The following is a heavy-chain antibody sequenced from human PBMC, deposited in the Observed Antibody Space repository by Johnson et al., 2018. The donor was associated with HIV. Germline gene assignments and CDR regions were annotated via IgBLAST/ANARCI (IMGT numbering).Heavy chain of an antibody. CDR1: GFTFSSYW. D-gene: IGHD1-20*01. V-gene: IGHV3-7*05. CDR3: ARVRPYNWNDVHAFDI. J-gene: IGHJ3*02. CDR2: IKQDGSEK. Sequence: VQLVESGGGLVQPGGSLRLSCAASGFTFSSYWMSWVRQAPGKGLEWVDNIKQDGSEKYYVDSVKGRFTISRDNAKNSLYLQMNSLRAEDTAVYYCARVRPYNWNDVHAFDIWGQGTMVTVSS.